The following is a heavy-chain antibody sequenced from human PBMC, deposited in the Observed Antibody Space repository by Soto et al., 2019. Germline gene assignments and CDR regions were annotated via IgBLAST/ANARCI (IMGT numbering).Heavy chain of an antibody. J-gene: IGHJ4*02. D-gene: IGHD3-22*01. V-gene: IGHV1-69*01. CDR2: IIPIFGTA. CDR3: ASQSTYYYDSSGYYYTFEY. Sequence: VQLVQSGAEVKKPGSSVKVSCKASGGTFSSYAISWVRQAPGQGLEWMGGIIPIFGTANYAQKFQGRVTITADESTSTAYMELSSLRSEDTAVYYCASQSTYYYDSSGYYYTFEYWGQGTLVTVSS. CDR1: GGTFSSYA.